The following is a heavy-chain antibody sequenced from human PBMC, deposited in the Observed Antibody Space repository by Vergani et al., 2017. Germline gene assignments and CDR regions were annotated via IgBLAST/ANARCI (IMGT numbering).Heavy chain of an antibody. CDR1: GFTFSSYE. J-gene: IGHJ4*02. CDR3: ARTGDLWDFDY. D-gene: IGHD7-27*01. CDR2: ISSSGSTI. V-gene: IGHV3-48*03. Sequence: EVQLVESGGGLVQPGGSLRLSCAASGFTFSSYEMNWVRQAPGKGLEWVSYISSSGSTIYYADSVKGRFIISRDNAKNSLYLQMNSLRAEDTAVYYCARTGDLWDFDYWGQGTLVTVSS.